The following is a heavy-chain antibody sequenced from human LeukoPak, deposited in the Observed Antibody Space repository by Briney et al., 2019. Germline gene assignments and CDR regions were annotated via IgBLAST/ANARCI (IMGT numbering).Heavy chain of an antibody. CDR2: INSDGRST. D-gene: IGHD2-8*01. Sequence: GGSLRHSCGASGFTFTNYGMMWVRQAPGKGLVWVSYINSDGRSTTYADSVKGRFTISRDNAKNTLYLQMSSLRAEDTAMYYCARNSNGMSNWGQGTLVIVSS. CDR3: ARNSNGMSN. J-gene: IGHJ4*02. V-gene: IGHV3-74*01. CDR1: GFTFTNYG.